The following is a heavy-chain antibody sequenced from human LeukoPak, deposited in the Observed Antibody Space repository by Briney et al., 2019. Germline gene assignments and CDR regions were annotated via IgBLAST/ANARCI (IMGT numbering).Heavy chain of an antibody. J-gene: IGHJ1*01. V-gene: IGHV3-53*01. CDR2: IYSDGSA. CDR3: VRDLP. Sequence: PGGSLRLSCAASGFTFSDNRISWVRQAPGKGLEWVSVIYSDGSAYYADSVKGRFTISRDNSKSTLYLQMNSLRADDTAVYYCVRDLPWGEGTLVTVST. CDR1: GFTFSDNR.